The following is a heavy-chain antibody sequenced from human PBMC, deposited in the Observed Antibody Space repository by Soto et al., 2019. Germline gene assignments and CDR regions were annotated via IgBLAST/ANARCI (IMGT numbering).Heavy chain of an antibody. CDR3: AGKSGWFDP. D-gene: IGHD3-3*01. Sequence: PGGSLRLSCAASGFSFSTYGMHWVRQAPGKGLEWVAFISNDGSNKYYADSVKGRFTISRDNSKNTLYLQMNSLRAEDTAVYYCAGKSGWFDPWGQGTLVTVSS. V-gene: IGHV3-30*03. CDR2: ISNDGSNK. CDR1: GFSFSTYG. J-gene: IGHJ5*02.